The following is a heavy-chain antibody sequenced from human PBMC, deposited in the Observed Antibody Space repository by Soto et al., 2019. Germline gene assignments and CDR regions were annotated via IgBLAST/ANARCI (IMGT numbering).Heavy chain of an antibody. CDR3: ARRGYCTNGVCYSYGMDV. V-gene: IGHV5-51*01. Sequence: PGESLKISCKGVGYKFGSAWIGWVRQMPGKGLEWMGIIKPGTSDIRYSPSCRGHVTISADEAVSTAYLQWRSLKASDTAMYYCARRGYCTNGVCYSYGMDVWGQGTTVTVSS. D-gene: IGHD2-8*01. CDR1: GYKFGSAW. CDR2: IKPGTSDI. J-gene: IGHJ6*02.